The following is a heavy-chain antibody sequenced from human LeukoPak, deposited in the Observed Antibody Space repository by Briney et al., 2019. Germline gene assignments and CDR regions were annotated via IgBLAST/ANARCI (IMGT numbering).Heavy chain of an antibody. CDR2: IYHRGST. D-gene: IGHD1-26*01. CDR1: GGSISSDDYF. CDR3: ARDRGGSYEFDY. Sequence: SQTLSLTCAVSGGSISSDDYFWSWIRQPPGKGLEWTGYIYHRGSTSYNPSLKSRVTISLDKSRNQFSLNLSSVTAADTAVYYCARDRGGSYEFDYWGQGTLVTVSS. J-gene: IGHJ4*02. V-gene: IGHV4-30-2*01.